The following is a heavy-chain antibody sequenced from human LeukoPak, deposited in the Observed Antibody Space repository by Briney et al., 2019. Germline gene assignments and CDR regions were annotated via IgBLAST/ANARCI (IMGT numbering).Heavy chain of an antibody. J-gene: IGHJ4*02. CDR1: GGSISRTSYY. V-gene: IGHV4-39*01. D-gene: IGHD2-15*01. CDR2: IYYSGNT. CDR3: ARRHCSGVSCYTPPFDF. Sequence: SETLSLTCTVSGGSISRTSYYWGWIRQSPGEGLEWIGNIYYSGNTYYNPSLKSRVTISVDTSKNQFSLKMNSVTAADTAVYYCARRHCSGVSCYTPPFDFWGQGTLVTVSS.